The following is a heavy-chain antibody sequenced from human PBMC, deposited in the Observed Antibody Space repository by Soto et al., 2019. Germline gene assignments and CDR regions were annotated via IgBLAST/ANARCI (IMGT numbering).Heavy chain of an antibody. Sequence: KTSETLSLTCAVSGYSISNGYYWGWVRQPPGKGLEWIGSIYHSGNTYYNPSLKSRVTISLDTSKNQFSLKLTSVTAADTAMYYCARVKLAGRGSFHYWRQGTLVTVSS. V-gene: IGHV4-38-2*01. D-gene: IGHD3-3*02. J-gene: IGHJ4*02. CDR3: ARVKLAGRGSFHY. CDR1: GYSISNGYY. CDR2: IYHSGNT.